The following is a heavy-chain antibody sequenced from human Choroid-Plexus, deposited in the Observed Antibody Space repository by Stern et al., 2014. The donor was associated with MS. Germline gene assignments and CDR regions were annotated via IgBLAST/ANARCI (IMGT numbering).Heavy chain of an antibody. J-gene: IGHJ4*02. Sequence: VQLVESGGGVVQPGRPLRLSCAASGFSFSSFGMPWVRLALGKGLEWVALISYDGSKDYADSVKGRFAISRDNSKNTLYLQMNSLRAEDTAVYYCAKDRQYLTFFFDFWGQGSLVTVSS. CDR1: GFSFSSFG. CDR3: AKDRQYLTFFFDF. D-gene: IGHD2/OR15-2a*01. V-gene: IGHV3-30*18. CDR2: ISYDGSK.